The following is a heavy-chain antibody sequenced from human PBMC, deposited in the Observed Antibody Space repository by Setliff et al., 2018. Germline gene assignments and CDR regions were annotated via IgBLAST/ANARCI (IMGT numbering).Heavy chain of an antibody. J-gene: IGHJ3*02. Sequence: ASVKVSCKAFGYTFTDYYIHWVRQAPGQGLEWMGWIDPNSRSTHYAQKFQGRVSMTRDTSISTAYMELSRLTSDDTAVYYCARDRKEVVISPSQAAFDIWGQGTMVTVSS. CDR3: ARDRKEVVISPSQAAFDI. D-gene: IGHD3-22*01. CDR1: GYTFTDYY. CDR2: IDPNSRST. V-gene: IGHV1-2*02.